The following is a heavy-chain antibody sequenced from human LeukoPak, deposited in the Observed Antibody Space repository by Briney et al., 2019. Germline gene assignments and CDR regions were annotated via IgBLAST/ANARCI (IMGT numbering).Heavy chain of an antibody. CDR2: IFYSGNT. D-gene: IGHD3-10*01. Sequence: PSETLSLTCTVSGGSINSSSYYWGWIRQPPGKGLEWIGSIFYSGNTYDNPSLKSRVTISVDTSKNQFSLKLNSVTAADTAVYYCARNEPRVLLWFGELLSWGQGTLVTVSS. CDR3: ARNEPRVLLWFGELLS. CDR1: GGSINSSSYY. V-gene: IGHV4-39*01. J-gene: IGHJ4*02.